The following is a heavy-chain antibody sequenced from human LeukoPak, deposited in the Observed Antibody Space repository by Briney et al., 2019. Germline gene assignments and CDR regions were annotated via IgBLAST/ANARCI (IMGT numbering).Heavy chain of an antibody. D-gene: IGHD2-15*01. CDR3: ARDWDPYDCSGGSCYSH. CDR2: IIPILGIA. Sequence: SVKVSCKASGGTFSSYAISWVRQVPGQGLEWMGRIIPILGIANYAQKFQGRVTITADKSTSTAYMELSSLRSEDTAVYYCARDWDPYDCSGGSCYSHWGQGTLVTVSS. V-gene: IGHV1-69*04. J-gene: IGHJ4*02. CDR1: GGTFSSYA.